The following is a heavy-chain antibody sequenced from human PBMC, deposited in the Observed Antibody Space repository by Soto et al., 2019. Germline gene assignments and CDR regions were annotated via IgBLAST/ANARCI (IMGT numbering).Heavy chain of an antibody. CDR2: IYHSGST. Sequence: SETLSLTCTVSGGSISSSNWGSWVRQPPGKGLEWIGEIYHSGSTNYNPSLKSRVTISVDKSKNQFSLKLSSVTAADTAVYYCARALNDFWSALYWFDPWGQGTLVTVSS. J-gene: IGHJ5*02. D-gene: IGHD3-3*01. V-gene: IGHV4-4*02. CDR1: GGSISSSNW. CDR3: ARALNDFWSALYWFDP.